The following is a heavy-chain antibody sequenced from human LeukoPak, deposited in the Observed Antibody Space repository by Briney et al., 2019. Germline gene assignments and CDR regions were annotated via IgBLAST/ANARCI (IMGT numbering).Heavy chain of an antibody. J-gene: IGHJ6*02. D-gene: IGHD3/OR15-3a*01. CDR2: INHSGGT. V-gene: IGHV4-34*01. CDR1: GFTLSNYV. Sequence: GSLRLSCAASGFTLSNYVMSWVRQAPGKGLEWIGDINHSGGTNYNPSLKSRVTISVDTSKKQFSLRLTSVTAADTAVYYCARGGTDGVSYNYAMDVWGQGTTVTVSS. CDR3: ARGGTDGVSYNYAMDV.